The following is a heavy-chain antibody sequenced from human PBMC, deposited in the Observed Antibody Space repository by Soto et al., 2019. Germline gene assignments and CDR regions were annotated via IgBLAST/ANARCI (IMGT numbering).Heavy chain of an antibody. D-gene: IGHD3-16*01. CDR2: IHNSGSP. Sequence: SETLSLTCSVSGASIYNGGYFWSWIRQSPGKGLEWIGHIHNSGSPYNNPSLKSRVTISADTSKNQFSLKLTSVTAADTAVSYCARHWALGPPPDYWGQGTLVTVSS. CDR1: GASIYNGGYF. J-gene: IGHJ4*02. V-gene: IGHV4-30-4*01. CDR3: ARHWALGPPPDY.